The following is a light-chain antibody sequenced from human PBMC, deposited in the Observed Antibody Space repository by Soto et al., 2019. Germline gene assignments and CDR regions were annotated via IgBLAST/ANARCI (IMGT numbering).Light chain of an antibody. CDR1: SSDGGGYNY. CDR2: EVS. V-gene: IGLV2-14*01. J-gene: IGLJ1*01. Sequence: QSVLTQPASVSGSPGQSITISCTGTSSDGGGYNYVSWYQQHPGKAPKLMIYEVSNRPLGVSNRFSGSKSGNTASLTISGLQAEDEADYYCTSYTSSSTLDVFGTGTKVTVL. CDR3: TSYTSSSTLDV.